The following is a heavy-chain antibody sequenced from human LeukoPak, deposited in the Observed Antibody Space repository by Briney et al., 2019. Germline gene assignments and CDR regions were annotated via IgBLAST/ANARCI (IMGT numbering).Heavy chain of an antibody. Sequence: GGSLRLSCAASEFSVKYNYMSWVRQAPGKGLEWVSVIYSGGSTYYADSVKGRFTISRDNSKNTLYLQMNSLRAEDTAVYYCARDMARPSWYFDLWGRGTLVTVSS. D-gene: IGHD5-24*01. V-gene: IGHV3-53*01. J-gene: IGHJ2*01. CDR2: IYSGGST. CDR3: ARDMARPSWYFDL. CDR1: EFSVKYNY.